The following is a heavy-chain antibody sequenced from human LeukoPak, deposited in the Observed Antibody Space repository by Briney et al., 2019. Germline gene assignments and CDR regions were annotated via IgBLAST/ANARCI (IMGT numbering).Heavy chain of an antibody. CDR1: GGTFSSYA. V-gene: IGHV1-69*13. CDR3: ARDDFWSGYFFY. CDR2: IIPIFGTA. J-gene: IGHJ4*02. Sequence: SVKVSCKASGGTFSSYAISWVRQAPGQGLEWMGGIIPIFGTANYAQKFHGRVTITADESTSTAYMELSSLRSEDTAVYYCARDDFWSGYFFYWGQGTLVTVSS. D-gene: IGHD3-3*01.